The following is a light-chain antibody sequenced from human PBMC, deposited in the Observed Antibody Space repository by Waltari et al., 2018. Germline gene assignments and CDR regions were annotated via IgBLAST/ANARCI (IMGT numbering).Light chain of an antibody. V-gene: IGKV1-9*01. CDR2: AAS. CDR3: LQLSSYPLT. J-gene: IGKJ4*01. CDR1: QGIDTY. Sequence: DIQLTQSPSFLSASVGDRVTITCRASQGIDTYLAWYQQRPGKAPNLLIYAASTLQSGIPSRFSGSGSGTEFTLTISSLQPEDFATYYCLQLSSYPLTFGGGT.